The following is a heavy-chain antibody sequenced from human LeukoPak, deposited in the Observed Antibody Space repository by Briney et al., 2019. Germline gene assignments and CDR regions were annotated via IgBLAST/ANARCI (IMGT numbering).Heavy chain of an antibody. V-gene: IGHV3-30*02. D-gene: IGHD3-22*01. CDR1: GFTFSTYG. CDR2: IRYDGSNK. J-gene: IGHJ4*02. CDR3: AKDRRFLSNYYDSGAYLDY. Sequence: SGGSLRLSCAASGFTFSTYGMHWVRQAPGKGLEWVTFIRYDGSNKYYADSVKGRFTVSRDNSKNTLYLQMNSLRAEDTAVYYCAKDRRFLSNYYDSGAYLDYWGQGTLVTVSS.